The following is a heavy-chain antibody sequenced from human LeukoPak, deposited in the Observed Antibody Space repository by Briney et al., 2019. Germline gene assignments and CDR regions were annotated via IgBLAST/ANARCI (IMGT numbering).Heavy chain of an antibody. CDR2: IKQDGSEK. D-gene: IGHD2-2*01. Sequence: QPGGSLRLSCAASGFTFSSYWMSWVRQAPGKGLEWVGNIKQDGSEKYYVDSVKGRFTISRDNAKNSLYLQMNSLRAEDTAVYYCARGGLGYCSSTSCYQNDYFDYWGQGTLVTVSS. J-gene: IGHJ4*02. V-gene: IGHV3-7*04. CDR1: GFTFSSYW. CDR3: ARGGLGYCSSTSCYQNDYFDY.